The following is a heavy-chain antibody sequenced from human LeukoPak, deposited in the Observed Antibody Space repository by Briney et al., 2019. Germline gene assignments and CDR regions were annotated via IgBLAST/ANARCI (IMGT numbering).Heavy chain of an antibody. CDR3: AKGDFYYYYGMDV. Sequence: GGSLRLSCAASGVTVSSNYMSWVRQAPGKGVEWVSVIYSGGSTYYPDSVKGRFTISRHNSKNTLYLQMNSLRAEDTAVYYCAKGDFYYYYGMDVWGQGTTVTVSS. D-gene: IGHD2/OR15-2a*01. V-gene: IGHV3-53*01. CDR2: IYSGGST. J-gene: IGHJ6*02. CDR1: GVTVSSNY.